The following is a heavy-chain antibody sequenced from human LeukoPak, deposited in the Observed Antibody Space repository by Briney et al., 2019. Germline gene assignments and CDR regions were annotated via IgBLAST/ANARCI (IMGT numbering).Heavy chain of an antibody. CDR2: INPNSGGT. CDR1: GYTFTGYY. Sequence: ASVKVSCKASGYTFTGYYMHWVRRAPGQGLEWMGWINPNSGGTKYAQKFQGRVTMTRDTSISTAHMELSRLRSDDTAVYYCARGLYSLYGMDVWGQGTTVTVSS. J-gene: IGHJ6*02. V-gene: IGHV1-2*02. CDR3: ARGLYSLYGMDV. D-gene: IGHD6-13*01.